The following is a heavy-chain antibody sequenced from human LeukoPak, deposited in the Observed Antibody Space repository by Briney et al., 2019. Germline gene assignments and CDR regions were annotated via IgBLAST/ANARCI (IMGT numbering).Heavy chain of an antibody. J-gene: IGHJ4*02. CDR3: ARSGGGSSSWYVDY. CDR2: ISAYNGNT. D-gene: IGHD6-13*01. V-gene: IGHV1-18*01. CDR1: GYTFTSYG. Sequence: VASVKVSCKASGYTFTSYGISWVRQAPGQGLEWMGWISAYNGNTNYAQKLQGRVTMTTDTSTSTAYMEMRSLRSDDTAVYYCARSGGGSSSWYVDYWGQGTLVTVSS.